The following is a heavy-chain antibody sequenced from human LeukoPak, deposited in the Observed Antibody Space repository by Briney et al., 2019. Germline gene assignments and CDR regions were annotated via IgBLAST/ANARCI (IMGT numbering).Heavy chain of an antibody. J-gene: IGHJ3*02. V-gene: IGHV4-59*01. CDR1: GASISDYY. D-gene: IGHD3-22*01. CDR2: IYYSGNT. Sequence: SETLSLTCTVSGASISDYYWTWIRQPPGKGLEWIGHIYYSGNTIYNPSLKSRVTISIDTSKNQFSLKLSSVTTADTAVYYCAGEDYFDTSGYASWRFDIWGQGTMVTVSS. CDR3: AGEDYFDTSGYASWRFDI.